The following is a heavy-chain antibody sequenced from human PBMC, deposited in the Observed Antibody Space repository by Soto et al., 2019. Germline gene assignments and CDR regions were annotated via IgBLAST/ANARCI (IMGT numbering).Heavy chain of an antibody. CDR3: ARELRFGEDYYGMDV. J-gene: IGHJ6*04. CDR2: IYYSGST. CDR1: GGSSSRGGYY. V-gene: IGHV4-31*03. Sequence: PWETLSLACTVSGGSSSRGGYYWSWIRQHPGKGLEWIGYIYYSGSTYYNPSLKRRVTISVDTSKNQFSLKLSSVTAADTAVYYCARELRFGEDYYGMDVWGKGTTVT. D-gene: IGHD3-10*01.